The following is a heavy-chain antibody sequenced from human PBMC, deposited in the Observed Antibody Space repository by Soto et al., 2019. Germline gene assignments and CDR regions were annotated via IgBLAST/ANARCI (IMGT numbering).Heavy chain of an antibody. Sequence: ASVKVSCKASGCPFTSYYMHWVRQAPGQGLEWMGIINPSGGSTSYAQKFQGRVTMTRDTSTSTVYMELSSLRSEDTAVYYCARDPQPPPTGLAYGGRGTLVPVSS. CDR1: GCPFTSYY. J-gene: IGHJ4*02. CDR3: ARDPQPPPTGLAY. D-gene: IGHD3-9*01. V-gene: IGHV1-46*01. CDR2: INPSGGST.